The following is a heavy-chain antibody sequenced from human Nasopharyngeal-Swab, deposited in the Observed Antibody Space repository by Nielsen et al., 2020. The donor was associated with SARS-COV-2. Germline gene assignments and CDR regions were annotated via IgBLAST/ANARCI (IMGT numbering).Heavy chain of an antibody. D-gene: IGHD3-3*01. V-gene: IGHV3-33*01. CDR1: GFTFSSYG. Sequence: SLKISCAASGFTFSSYGMHWVRQAPGKGLEWVAVIWYDGSNKYYADSVKGRFTISRDNSKNTLYLQMNSLRAEDTAVYYCARDPGGFWSSYFDYWGQGTLVTVSS. CDR2: IWYDGSNK. J-gene: IGHJ4*02. CDR3: ARDPGGFWSSYFDY.